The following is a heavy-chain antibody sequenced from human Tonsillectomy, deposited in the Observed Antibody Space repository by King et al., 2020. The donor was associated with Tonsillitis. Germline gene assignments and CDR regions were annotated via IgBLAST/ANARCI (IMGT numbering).Heavy chain of an antibody. CDR2: ISSSSSTI. D-gene: IGHD3-22*01. Sequence: EVQLVESGGGLVQPGGSLRLSCAASGFTFSSFGMNWVRQAPGKGLEWVSYISSSSSTIYYADSVKGRFTISRDNAKNSLYLQMNSLRAEDTAVYYCARSNLRNYYYDSSGYYDVGAFDIWGQGTMVTVSS. CDR3: ARSNLRNYYYDSSGYYDVGAFDI. V-gene: IGHV3-48*04. J-gene: IGHJ3*02. CDR1: GFTFSSFG.